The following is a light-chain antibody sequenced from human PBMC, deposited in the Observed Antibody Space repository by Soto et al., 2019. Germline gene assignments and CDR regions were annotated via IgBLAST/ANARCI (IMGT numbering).Light chain of an antibody. Sequence: EIVMTQSPATLSVSPGERATLSCRASQSVSSNLAWYQQKPGQAPRLLIYGASTRATGIPARFSGGGSGTEFNLTIRRLQSEDFAFYYCRQYNNWPFTFGPGTKVDIK. CDR3: RQYNNWPFT. J-gene: IGKJ3*01. V-gene: IGKV3-15*01. CDR1: QSVSSN. CDR2: GAS.